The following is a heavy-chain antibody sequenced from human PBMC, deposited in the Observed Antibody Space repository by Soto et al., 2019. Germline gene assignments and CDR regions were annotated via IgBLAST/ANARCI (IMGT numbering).Heavy chain of an antibody. D-gene: IGHD3-16*01. CDR1: GGSISSYY. V-gene: IGHV4-4*07. CDR3: ARGPRGYVYYHGMDV. J-gene: IGHJ6*01. Sequence: QVQVQESGPGLVKPSETLSLTCTVSGGSISSYYVSWIRQSAGKGLEWIGRIDTSGTTNCNPSLKSRVTMSVDASKSQFSLNLSSVTAADTAVYYCARGPRGYVYYHGMDVW. CDR2: IDTSGTT.